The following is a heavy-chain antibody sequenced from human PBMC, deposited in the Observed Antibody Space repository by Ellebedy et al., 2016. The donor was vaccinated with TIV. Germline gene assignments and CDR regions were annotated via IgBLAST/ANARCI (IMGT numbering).Heavy chain of an antibody. CDR3: ARGGYGRPFDC. D-gene: IGHD3-22*01. CDR1: GFTFSNYW. J-gene: IGHJ4*02. CDR2: IKQDGSEK. V-gene: IGHV3-7*03. Sequence: GESLKISCAASGFTFSNYWMKWVRQAPGKGLEWVANIKQDGSEKYYVDSVKGRFTISRDNAKNSLSLQMNSLRVEDPAVYFCARGGYGRPFDCWGQGTLVTVSS.